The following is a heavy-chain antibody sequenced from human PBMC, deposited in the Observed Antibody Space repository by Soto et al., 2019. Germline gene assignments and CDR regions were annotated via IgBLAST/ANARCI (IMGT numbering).Heavy chain of an antibody. Sequence: KVSCKASGGTFSSYAISWVRQAPGQGLEWMGGIIPIFGTANYAQKLQGRVTMTTDTSTSTAYMELRSLRSDDTAVYYCARGLWDFWSGYYSPYRYYGMDVWGQGTTVTVSS. J-gene: IGHJ6*02. CDR2: IIPIFGTA. CDR1: GGTFSSYA. V-gene: IGHV1-69*05. CDR3: ARGLWDFWSGYYSPYRYYGMDV. D-gene: IGHD3-3*01.